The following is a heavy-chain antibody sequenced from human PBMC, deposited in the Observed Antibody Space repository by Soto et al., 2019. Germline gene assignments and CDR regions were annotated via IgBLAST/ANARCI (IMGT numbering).Heavy chain of an antibody. J-gene: IGHJ4*02. CDR2: MWYHGNTY. Sequence: PGGSLKLSCTRSGFTFSTYGMHWVRQAPGKRLARVATMWYHGNTYYYKDPIKGRFAVSRDNSKNSVYLEMNSRSAEDTAVYYCARESEDLTSNFDYWGQGTLVTVSS. CDR1: GFTFSTYG. V-gene: IGHV3-33*01. CDR3: ARESEDLTSNFDY.